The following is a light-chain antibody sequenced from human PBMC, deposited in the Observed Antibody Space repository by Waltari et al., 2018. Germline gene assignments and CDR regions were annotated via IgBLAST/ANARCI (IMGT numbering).Light chain of an antibody. CDR2: DTS. CDR1: QGISSY. J-gene: IGKJ4*01. V-gene: IGKV1-9*01. CDR3: QQFTT. Sequence: DFQLTQSPSFLSASVGDRVTITCRASQGISSYLAWYQQKPGKVPKVLIYDTSSLQSGVPSRFSGSGSGTEFTLTISSLQPEDFATYYCQQFTTFGGGTKVEIK.